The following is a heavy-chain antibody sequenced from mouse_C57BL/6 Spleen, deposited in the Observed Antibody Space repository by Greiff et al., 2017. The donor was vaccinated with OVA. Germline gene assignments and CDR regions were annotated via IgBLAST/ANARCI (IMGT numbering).Heavy chain of an antibody. CDR1: GYTFTGYW. CDR3: SRGCYSNYGQPYAMDY. D-gene: IGHD2-5*01. CDR2: ILPGSGST. V-gene: IGHV1-9*01. J-gene: IGHJ4*01. Sequence: QVQLQQSGAELMKPGASVKLSCKATGYTFTGYWIEWVKQRPGHGLEWIGEILPGSGSTNYNEKFKGKATFTADTSSNTAYMQLSSLTTEDSAIYYCSRGCYSNYGQPYAMDYWGQGTSVTVSS.